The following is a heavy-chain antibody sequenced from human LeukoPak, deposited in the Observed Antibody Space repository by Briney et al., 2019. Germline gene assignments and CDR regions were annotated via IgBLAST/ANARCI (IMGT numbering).Heavy chain of an antibody. V-gene: IGHV3-23*01. D-gene: IGHD6-19*01. J-gene: IGHJ3*02. CDR2: ISGSGGST. CDR3: AKGSGWSPPDDAFDI. CDR1: RFTFSRYA. Sequence: PGGSLRLSCLASRFTFSRYAMRWVRQAPGKGLEGVSAISGSGGSTYYADSLKGRFTISTDNSKNTLYLQMNSLRAEDTAVYYCAKGSGWSPPDDAFDIWGQGTMVTVSS.